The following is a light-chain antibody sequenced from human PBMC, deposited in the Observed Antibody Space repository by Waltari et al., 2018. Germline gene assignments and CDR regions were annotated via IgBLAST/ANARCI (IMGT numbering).Light chain of an antibody. V-gene: IGLV2-8*01. CDR3: SSYAGTNNLV. CDR1: SSDVGRYEF. Sequence: QSALTQPPSASGSPGQSVTISCTGTSSDVGRYEFISWYQQPPGKVPKLIIYEVNRRPSGVPDRFSGSKSGNTASLTVSGLRAEDEADYYCSSYAGTNNLVFGGGTKLTVL. J-gene: IGLJ3*02. CDR2: EVN.